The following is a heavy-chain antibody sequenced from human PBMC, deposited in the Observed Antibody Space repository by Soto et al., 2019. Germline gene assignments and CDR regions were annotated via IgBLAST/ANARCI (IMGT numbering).Heavy chain of an antibody. CDR2: IWYDGSNK. V-gene: IGHV3-33*01. J-gene: IGHJ6*02. CDR1: GFTFSSYG. Sequence: QVQLVESGGGVVQPGRSLRLSCAASGFTFSSYGMHWVRQAPGKGLEWVAVIWYDGSNKYYADSVKGRFTISRDNSKNTLYLQMNSLRAEDTAVYYCAREPKDHENDYGMDVWGQGTTVTVSS. CDR3: AREPKDHENDYGMDV.